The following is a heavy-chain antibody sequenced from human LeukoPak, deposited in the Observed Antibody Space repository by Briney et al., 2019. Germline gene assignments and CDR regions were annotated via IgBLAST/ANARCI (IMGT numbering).Heavy chain of an antibody. CDR2: ISYDGSNK. CDR1: GFTVSSNY. CDR3: ARDRAGYSKDLDY. V-gene: IGHV3-30-3*01. Sequence: GGSLRLSCAASGFTVSSNYMSWVRQAPGKGLEWVAVISYDGSNKYYADSVKGRFTISRDNSKNTLYLQMNSLRAEDTAVYYCARDRAGYSKDLDYWGQGTLVTVSS. J-gene: IGHJ4*02. D-gene: IGHD6-13*01.